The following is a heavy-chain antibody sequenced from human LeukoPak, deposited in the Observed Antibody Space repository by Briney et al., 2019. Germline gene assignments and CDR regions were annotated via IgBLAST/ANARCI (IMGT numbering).Heavy chain of an antibody. D-gene: IGHD3-22*01. CDR3: ARAPGNFEYYYDSSGSTNDY. CDR1: GFIFSDYY. V-gene: IGHV3-74*01. CDR2: ISRDGDYT. Sequence: GGSLRLSCVASGFIFSDYYLSWFRQAPGKGPEWVSRISRDGDYTKYADSVKGRFTISRDNAKNTLYLQMNSLRAEDTAVYYCARAPGNFEYYYDSSGSTNDYWGQGTLVTVSS. J-gene: IGHJ4*02.